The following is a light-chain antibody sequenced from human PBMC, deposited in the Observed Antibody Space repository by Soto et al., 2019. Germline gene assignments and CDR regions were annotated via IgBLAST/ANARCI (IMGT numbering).Light chain of an antibody. CDR3: QQYASSLT. V-gene: IGKV3-20*01. J-gene: IGKJ1*01. Sequence: EIVLTQSPGSLSLSLGERATLSCRASQSVDSAFFAWYQQKPGQPPRLLMYGASRRATGIPDRFSGSGGATDFTLTISRLEPEDFAVYYCQQYASSLTFGQGTKVEI. CDR2: GAS. CDR1: QSVDSAF.